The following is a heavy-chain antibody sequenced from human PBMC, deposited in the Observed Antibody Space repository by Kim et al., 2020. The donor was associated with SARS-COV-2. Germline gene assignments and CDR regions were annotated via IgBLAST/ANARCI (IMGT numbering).Heavy chain of an antibody. Sequence: YADSVKDRFTISRDNSKNTLYLQMNSLRAEDTAVYYCARDLLWFGEGPFDYWGQGTLVTVSS. J-gene: IGHJ4*02. CDR3: ARDLLWFGEGPFDY. D-gene: IGHD3-10*01. V-gene: IGHV3-33*01.